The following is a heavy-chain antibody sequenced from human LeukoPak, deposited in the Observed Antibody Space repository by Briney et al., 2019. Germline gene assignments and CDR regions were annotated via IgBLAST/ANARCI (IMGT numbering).Heavy chain of an antibody. CDR1: GFSFSDYN. J-gene: IGHJ4*02. Sequence: GGSLRLSCAASGFSFSDYNMNWVRQAPGKGLEWVAYISSSSSTTHYADSVTGRFSISRDNAKSSLYLQMNSLRVEDTAVYYCAREVTPYYWGQGTLVTVSS. V-gene: IGHV3-48*01. CDR2: ISSSSSTT. D-gene: IGHD4-23*01. CDR3: AREVTPYY.